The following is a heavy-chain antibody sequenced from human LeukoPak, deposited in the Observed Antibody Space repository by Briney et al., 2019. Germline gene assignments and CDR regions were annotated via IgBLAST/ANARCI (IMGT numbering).Heavy chain of an antibody. CDR2: INPNSGGT. CDR1: GYTFTGYN. V-gene: IGHV1-2*02. J-gene: IGHJ4*02. Sequence: ASVKVSCKASGYTFTGYNMHWVRQAPGQGLEWMGWINPNSGGTNYAQKFQGRVTMTRDTSISTAYMELSRLRSDDTAVYYCATATAETQILRYFDWLLSRGGDFDYWGQGTLVTVSS. D-gene: IGHD3-9*01. CDR3: ATATAETQILRYFDWLLSRGGDFDY.